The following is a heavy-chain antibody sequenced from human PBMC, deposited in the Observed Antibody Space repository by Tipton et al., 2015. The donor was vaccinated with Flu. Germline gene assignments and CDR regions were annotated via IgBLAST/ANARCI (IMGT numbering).Heavy chain of an antibody. CDR2: IYPGVST. V-gene: IGHV4-61*02. D-gene: IGHD3-10*02. CDR3: ARLSYYDVDLKNFYFDY. J-gene: IGHJ4*02. Sequence: TLSLTCIVSGDSISSSSYHWAWIRQPPGKGLEWIGRIYPGVSTNYNPSLKSRVTMSVDTSKSQFSLMLRSVTAADTAVYYCARLSYYDVDLKNFYFDYWGQGALVTVSS. CDR1: GDSISSSSYH.